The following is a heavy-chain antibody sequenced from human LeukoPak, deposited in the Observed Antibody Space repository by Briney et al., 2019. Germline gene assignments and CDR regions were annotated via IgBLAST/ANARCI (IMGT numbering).Heavy chain of an antibody. CDR2: ISGSGSNT. Sequence: GGSLRPSCAASGFTFSSYAMSWVRQAPGKGLEWVSAISGSGSNTYYADSVKGRFTISRDNSKNTLYLQINGLRAEDTAVYYCAKDRTSGSPGPNWWGQGTLVTVSS. J-gene: IGHJ4*02. V-gene: IGHV3-23*01. D-gene: IGHD3-10*01. CDR3: AKDRTSGSPGPNW. CDR1: GFTFSSYA.